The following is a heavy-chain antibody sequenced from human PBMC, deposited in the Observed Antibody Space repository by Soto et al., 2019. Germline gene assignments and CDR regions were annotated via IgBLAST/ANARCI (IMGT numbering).Heavy chain of an antibody. CDR2: TYQSGSA. CDR1: GGSITSGGYS. CDR3: ARDYYGMDV. V-gene: IGHV4-30-2*06. J-gene: IGHJ6*02. Sequence: SETLSLTCTVSGGSITSGGYSWTWIRQSPGRGLEWIGYTYQSGSAYYNPSLKSRVTISADRSKNQFSLNLTSATAADTAVYYCARDYYGMDVWGQGTTVTVSS.